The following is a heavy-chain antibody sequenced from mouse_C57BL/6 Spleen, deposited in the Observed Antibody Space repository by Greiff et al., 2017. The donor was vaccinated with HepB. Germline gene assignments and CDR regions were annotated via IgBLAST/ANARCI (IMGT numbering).Heavy chain of an antibody. V-gene: IGHV1-82*01. CDR2: IYPGDGDT. CDR1: GYAFSSSW. J-gene: IGHJ3*01. Sequence: QVQLQQSGPELVKPGASVKISCKASGYAFSSSWMNWVKQRPGKGLEWIGRIYPGDGDTNYNGKFKGKATLTADKSSSTAYMQLSSLTSEDSAVYFCAAEDAWFAYWGQGTLVTVSA. CDR3: AAEDAWFAY.